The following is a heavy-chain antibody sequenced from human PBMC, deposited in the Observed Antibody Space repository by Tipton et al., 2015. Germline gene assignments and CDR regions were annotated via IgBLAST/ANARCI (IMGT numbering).Heavy chain of an antibody. V-gene: IGHV3-23*01. CDR2: ISGSGDTT. CDR1: GFRFSDSA. D-gene: IGHD3-9*01. J-gene: IGHJ4*02. Sequence: SLRLSCAASGFRFSDSAMTWVRQSPGKGLEWVSLISGSGDTTYYADSVKGRFSISRDNYKNTVFLQMNSLRSDDTALYYCARNWFSDYWGQGTLVTVSS. CDR3: ARNWFSDY.